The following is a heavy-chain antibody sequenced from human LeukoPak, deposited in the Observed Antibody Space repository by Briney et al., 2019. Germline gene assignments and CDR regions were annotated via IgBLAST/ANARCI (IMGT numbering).Heavy chain of an antibody. D-gene: IGHD1-26*01. Sequence: SETLSLTCTVSGGSISIYYWSWIRQPPGKGLEWIGYIYYSGSTNYNPSLKSRVTISVDTSKNQFSLKLSSVTAADTAVYYCARWVGATWFDPWGQGTLVTVSS. J-gene: IGHJ5*02. CDR1: GGSISIYY. CDR3: ARWVGATWFDP. CDR2: IYYSGST. V-gene: IGHV4-59*08.